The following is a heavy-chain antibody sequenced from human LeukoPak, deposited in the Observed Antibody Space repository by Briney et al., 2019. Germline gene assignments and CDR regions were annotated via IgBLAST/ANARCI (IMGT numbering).Heavy chain of an antibody. Sequence: PGGSLRLSCAASGFAFNHAWMSWVRQAPGKGLEWVGNIKQDGSDKYYIDSVKGRFTISRDNAKNSLYLQMNSLRAEDTAVYYCARKTVVGSYFDYWGQGTPVTVSS. CDR1: GFAFNHAW. CDR3: ARKTVVGSYFDY. J-gene: IGHJ4*02. D-gene: IGHD4-23*01. CDR2: IKQDGSDK. V-gene: IGHV3-7*03.